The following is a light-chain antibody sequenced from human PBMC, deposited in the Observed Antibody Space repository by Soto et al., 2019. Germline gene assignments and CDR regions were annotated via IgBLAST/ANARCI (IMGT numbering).Light chain of an antibody. CDR2: DTS. J-gene: IGKJ1*01. CDR1: QSVSSN. CDR3: QQYNNWPRT. Sequence: EVVMTQSPATLSVSPGQRATLSCRASQSVSSNLAWYQQKPGQAPRLVMYDTSTMATGIPARFSGSGSGTECTLTISSLQSEDCAVYYCQQYNNWPRTFGQGTKVKIK. V-gene: IGKV3-15*01.